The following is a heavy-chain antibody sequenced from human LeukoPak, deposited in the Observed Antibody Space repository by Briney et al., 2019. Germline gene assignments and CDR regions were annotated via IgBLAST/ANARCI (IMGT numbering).Heavy chain of an antibody. J-gene: IGHJ4*02. CDR2: ISSSGSTI. CDR3: ARVRVRGVIRRDLDY. D-gene: IGHD3-10*01. Sequence: GGSLRLSCAASGFTFSDYYMSWIRQAPGKGLEWVSYISSSGSTIYYADSVKGRFTISRDNAKNSLYLQMNSLRAEDTAVYYCARVRVRGVIRRDLDYWGQGTLVTVSS. V-gene: IGHV3-11*01. CDR1: GFTFSDYY.